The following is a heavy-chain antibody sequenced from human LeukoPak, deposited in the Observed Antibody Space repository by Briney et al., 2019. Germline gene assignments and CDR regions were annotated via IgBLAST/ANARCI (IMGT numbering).Heavy chain of an antibody. J-gene: IGHJ4*02. CDR1: GYTFTGYY. D-gene: IGHD3-16*02. V-gene: IGHV7-4-1*02. Sequence: ASVKVSCKASGYTFTGYYMHWVRQAPGQGLEWMGWIHPSTGNPTYAQGFTGRFVFSLDTSVSTTYLQIRSLKAEDTAVYYCARAFQSLGGLSLPDFWGQGTLVTVSS. CDR3: ARAFQSLGGLSLPDF. CDR2: IHPSTGNP.